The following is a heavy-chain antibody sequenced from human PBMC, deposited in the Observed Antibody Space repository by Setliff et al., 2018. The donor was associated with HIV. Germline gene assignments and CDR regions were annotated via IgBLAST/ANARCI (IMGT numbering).Heavy chain of an antibody. J-gene: IGHJ4*02. D-gene: IGHD5-12*01. Sequence: GGSLRLSCVASGLPFYNYWMTWLRRAPGRGLEWVSSISIGSGGAIDYADSVQGRFTISRDNSKNSLYLQMNSLRAEDTAIYYCARDWRSGYDLNFDYWGQGTLVTVSS. CDR3: ARDWRSGYDLNFDY. V-gene: IGHV3-21*01. CDR2: ISIGSGGAI. CDR1: GLPFYNYW.